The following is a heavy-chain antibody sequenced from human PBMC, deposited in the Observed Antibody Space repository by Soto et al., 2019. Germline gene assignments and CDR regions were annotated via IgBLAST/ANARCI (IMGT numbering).Heavy chain of an antibody. Sequence: GASVKVSCKASGYTFTSYYMHWVRQAPGQGLEWMGIINPLGGSTSYAQKLQGRVTMTGDTSTTTVYMEMSSLRSENTAVYYCASAAAAGTRLDYWGQGTLVTVSS. J-gene: IGHJ4*02. D-gene: IGHD6-13*01. CDR2: INPLGGST. CDR1: GYTFTSYY. V-gene: IGHV1-46*01. CDR3: ASAAAAGTRLDY.